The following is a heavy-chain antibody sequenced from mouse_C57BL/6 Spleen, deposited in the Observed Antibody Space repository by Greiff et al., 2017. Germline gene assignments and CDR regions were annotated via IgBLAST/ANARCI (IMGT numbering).Heavy chain of an antibody. J-gene: IGHJ4*01. Sequence: QVQLQQSGAELVKPGASVKISCKASGYAFSSYWMNWVKQRPGKGLEWIGQIYPGDGDTNYNGKFKGKATLTADKSSSTAYMQLSSLTSEDSAVYFCARSNWDGDYYAMDYWGQGTSVTVSS. CDR2: IYPGDGDT. V-gene: IGHV1-80*01. CDR1: GYAFSSYW. CDR3: ARSNWDGDYYAMDY. D-gene: IGHD4-1*02.